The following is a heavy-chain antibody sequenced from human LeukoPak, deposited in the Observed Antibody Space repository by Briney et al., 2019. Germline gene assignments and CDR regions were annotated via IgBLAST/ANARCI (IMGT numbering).Heavy chain of an antibody. Sequence: GASVKVSCKASGYTFTGYYMHWVRQARGQGLEWMGWINPNSGGTNYAQKFQGRVTMTRDTSISTAYMELSRLRSDDTAVYYCARGRGSSSGSGPNNWFDPWGQGTLVTVSS. CDR2: INPNSGGT. CDR3: ARGRGSSSGSGPNNWFDP. D-gene: IGHD6-6*01. J-gene: IGHJ5*02. CDR1: GYTFTGYY. V-gene: IGHV1-2*02.